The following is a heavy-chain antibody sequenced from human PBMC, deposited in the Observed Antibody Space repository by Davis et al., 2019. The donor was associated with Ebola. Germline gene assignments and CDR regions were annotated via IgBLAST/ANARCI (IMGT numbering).Heavy chain of an antibody. D-gene: IGHD4-17*01. Sequence: GSLTLSCAPSGFTVSTNFMHLVPQAPGKGLEWVSLVYPAGDTFYADSVKGRFVISRDISKNTVTLEINGRSAEDTAVYYCARGGDYAKVGYWGQGTLVTVSS. V-gene: IGHV3-66*01. CDR1: GFTVSTNF. CDR3: ARGGDYAKVGY. J-gene: IGHJ4*02. CDR2: VYPAGDT.